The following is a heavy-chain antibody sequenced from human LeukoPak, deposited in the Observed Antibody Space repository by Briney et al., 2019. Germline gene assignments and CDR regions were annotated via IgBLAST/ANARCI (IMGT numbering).Heavy chain of an antibody. Sequence: GGSLRLSCAASGFTFNSYSMNWVRQAPGKGLEWVSYISSSSSTIYYADSVKGRFTISRDNAKNSLYLQMNSLRDEDTAAYYCARVATSRYDILTGYYTGARTLDYWGQGTLVTVSS. CDR3: ARVATSRYDILTGYYTGARTLDY. V-gene: IGHV3-48*02. J-gene: IGHJ4*02. CDR2: ISSSSSTI. D-gene: IGHD3-9*01. CDR1: GFTFNSYS.